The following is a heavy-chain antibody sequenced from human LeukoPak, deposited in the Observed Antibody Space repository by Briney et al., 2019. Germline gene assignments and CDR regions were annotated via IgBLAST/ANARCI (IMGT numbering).Heavy chain of an antibody. V-gene: IGHV1-2*02. J-gene: IGHJ4*02. D-gene: IGHD4-11*01. CDR1: GYTFTGYY. CDR2: INPNSGGT. CDR3: ARVVTTVTTYFDY. Sequence: GASVKVSCKASGYTFTGYYMHWVRQAPGQGLEWMGWINPNSGGTNYAQKFQGRVTMTRDTSISTAYMELSRLRSDDTAVYYCARVVTTVTTYFDYWGQGPLVTVSS.